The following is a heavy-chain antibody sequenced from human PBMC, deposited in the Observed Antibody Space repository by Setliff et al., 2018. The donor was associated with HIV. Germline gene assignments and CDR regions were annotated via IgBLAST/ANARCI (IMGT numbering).Heavy chain of an antibody. CDR3: ARGGGTSSPIDYNYDIDV. Sequence: SETLSLTCTVSGDSISSSIYYWGWVRQPPGKGLEGVGGIYYTGSPFSNPSLKSRVTISVDTSNNQFSLKLSSVTAADTAVYYCARGGGTSSPIDYNYDIDVWGKGTTVTVSS. V-gene: IGHV4-39*01. CDR2: IYYTGSP. D-gene: IGHD6-6*01. CDR1: GDSISSSIYY. J-gene: IGHJ6*03.